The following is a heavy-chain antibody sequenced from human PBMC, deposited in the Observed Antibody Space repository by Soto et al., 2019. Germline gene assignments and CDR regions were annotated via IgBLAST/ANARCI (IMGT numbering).Heavy chain of an antibody. Sequence: SETLSLTCTVSGGSISSGNYCWSWIRQPPGKGLEWIGYIYYSGGTYYNPSLKSRVTISVDASKNQFSLKLSSVTAADTAVYYCARSHGSGSYYNDYWGQGTLVNVSS. V-gene: IGHV4-30-4*01. CDR2: IYYSGGT. CDR1: GGSISSGNYC. J-gene: IGHJ4*02. CDR3: ARSHGSGSYYNDY. D-gene: IGHD3-10*01.